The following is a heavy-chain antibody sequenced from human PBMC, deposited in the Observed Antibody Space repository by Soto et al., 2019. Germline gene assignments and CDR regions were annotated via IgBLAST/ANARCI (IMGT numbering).Heavy chain of an antibody. V-gene: IGHV3-11*01. Sequence: QVRLVESGGGLVKPGGSLRLSCAASGFTFTDYYMSWFRQAPGKGLEWVSQISSTGATIYYADSVKGRFTISRDNAENSLYLQMPSLRGEDTAMYYCALRFMVRGAFVPWGQGTLVTVSS. J-gene: IGHJ5*02. CDR1: GFTFTDYY. CDR3: ALRFMVRGAFVP. D-gene: IGHD3-10*01. CDR2: ISSTGATI.